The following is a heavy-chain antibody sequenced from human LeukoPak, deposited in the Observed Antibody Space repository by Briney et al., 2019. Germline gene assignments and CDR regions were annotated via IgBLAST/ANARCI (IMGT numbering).Heavy chain of an antibody. CDR1: GFTFSSYS. J-gene: IGHJ4*02. CDR3: ARTIATGTKTNAGDY. D-gene: IGHD1-7*01. Sequence: KSGGSLRLSCAASGFTFSSYSMNWVRQAPGKGLEWVSSISSSSSYIYYADSVKGRFTISRDNAKNSLYLQMNSLRAEDTAVYYCARTIATGTKTNAGDYWGQGTLVTVSS. V-gene: IGHV3-21*01. CDR2: ISSSSSYI.